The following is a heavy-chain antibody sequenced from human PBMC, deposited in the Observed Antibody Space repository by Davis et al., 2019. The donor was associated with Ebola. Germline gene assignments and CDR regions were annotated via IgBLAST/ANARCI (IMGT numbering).Heavy chain of an antibody. Sequence: SETLSLTCAAYGGSFSGYYWSWIRQPPGKGLEWIGEINHSGSTNYNPSLKSRVTISVDTSKNQFSLKLSSVTAADTAVYYCARDAGLSWGMDVWGQGTTVTVSS. CDR3: ARDAGLSWGMDV. D-gene: IGHD3-16*02. J-gene: IGHJ6*02. V-gene: IGHV4-34*01. CDR1: GGSFSGYY. CDR2: INHSGST.